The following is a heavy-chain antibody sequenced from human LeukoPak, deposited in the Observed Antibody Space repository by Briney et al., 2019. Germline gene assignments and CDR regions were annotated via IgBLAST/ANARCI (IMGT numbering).Heavy chain of an antibody. CDR2: ISSSSSYI. V-gene: IGHV3-21*04. CDR1: GFTFSSYS. J-gene: IGHJ5*02. Sequence: KSGGSLRLSCAASGFTFSSYSMNWVRQAPGKGLEWVSSISSSSSYIYYADSVKGRFTISRDNAKNSLYLQMNSLRAEDTAVYYCARDHGFGGAHGNNWFDPWGQGTLVTVSS. D-gene: IGHD2-21*01. CDR3: ARDHGFGGAHGNNWFDP.